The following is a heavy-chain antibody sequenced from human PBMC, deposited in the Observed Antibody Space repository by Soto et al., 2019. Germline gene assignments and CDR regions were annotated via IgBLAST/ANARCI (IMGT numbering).Heavy chain of an antibody. CDR2: IYHSGST. CDR1: GGSLSSSNW. V-gene: IGHV4-4*02. CDR3: ARDVYYYDSSEYWYFDL. Sequence: QVQLQESGPGLVKPSGTLSLTCAVSGGSLSSSNWWSWVRQPPGKGLEWIGEIYHSGSTNYNPSLKSRVTISVDKSRNQFSLKLSSVTAADTVVYYCARDVYYYDSSEYWYFDLWGRGTLVTVSS. D-gene: IGHD3-22*01. J-gene: IGHJ2*01.